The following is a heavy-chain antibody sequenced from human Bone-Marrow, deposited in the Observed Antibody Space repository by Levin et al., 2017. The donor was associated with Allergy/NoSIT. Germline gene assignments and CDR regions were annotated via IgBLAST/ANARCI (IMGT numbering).Heavy chain of an antibody. CDR3: AREYSSGWYWGYYYGMDV. CDR1: GYTFTSYY. D-gene: IGHD6-19*01. V-gene: IGHV1-46*01. Sequence: ASVKVSCKASGYTFTSYYMHWVRQAPGQGLEWMGIINPSGGSTSYAQKFQGRVTMTRDTSTSTVYMELSSLRSEDTAVYYCAREYSSGWYWGYYYGMDVWGQGTTVTVSS. J-gene: IGHJ6*02. CDR2: INPSGGST.